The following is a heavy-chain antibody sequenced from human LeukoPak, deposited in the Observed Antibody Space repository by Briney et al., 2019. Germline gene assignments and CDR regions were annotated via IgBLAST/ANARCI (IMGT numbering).Heavy chain of an antibody. D-gene: IGHD3-10*01. CDR3: ARVDGSGSYYSYYFDY. J-gene: IGHJ4*02. CDR1: GFTVSSNY. V-gene: IGHV3-66*01. CDR2: IYSGGST. Sequence: GGSLRLSCAASGFTVSSNYMSWVRQAPGKGLEWVSVIYSGGSTYYADSVKGRFTISRDNSKNTLYLQMNSLRAEDTAVYYCARVDGSGSYYSYYFDYWGQGTVVTVSS.